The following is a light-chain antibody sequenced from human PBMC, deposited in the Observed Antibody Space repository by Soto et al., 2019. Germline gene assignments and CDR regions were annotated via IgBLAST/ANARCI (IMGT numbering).Light chain of an antibody. CDR2: KAS. CDR1: QTISSW. Sequence: DIQMTQSPSTLSGSVGDRVTITCRASQTISSWLAWYQQKPGKAPKLLIYKASTLKSGVPSRFSGSVSVTDFTLTVNSLPTVDFATSDCQQADSFTLTFGGGSKVDIK. CDR3: QQADSFTLT. V-gene: IGKV1-5*03. J-gene: IGKJ4*01.